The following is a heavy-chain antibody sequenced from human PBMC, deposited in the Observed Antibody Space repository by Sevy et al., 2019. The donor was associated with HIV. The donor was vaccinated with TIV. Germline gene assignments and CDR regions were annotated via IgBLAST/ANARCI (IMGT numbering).Heavy chain of an antibody. CDR1: GFTFSSYG. V-gene: IGHV3-30*18. CDR3: AKDYYPFIAAPYYFDY. CDR2: ISYDGSNK. Sequence: GGSLRLSCAASGFTFSSYGMHWVRQAPGKGLEWVAVISYDGSNKYYADSVKGRFTISRDNSKNTLYLQMNSLRAEDTAVYYCAKDYYPFIAAPYYFDYWGQGTLVTVSS. D-gene: IGHD6-13*01. J-gene: IGHJ4*02.